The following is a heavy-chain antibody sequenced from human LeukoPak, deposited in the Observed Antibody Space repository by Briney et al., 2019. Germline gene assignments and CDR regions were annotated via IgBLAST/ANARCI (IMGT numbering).Heavy chain of an antibody. Sequence: SETLSLTCTVSGGSISSYYRSWIRQPPGKGLEWIGYIYTSGSTNYNPSLKSRVTISVDTSKNQFSLKLSSVTAADTAVYYCARHSAAIPRSWFDPWGQGTLVTVSS. D-gene: IGHD2-2*02. V-gene: IGHV4-4*09. J-gene: IGHJ5*02. CDR3: ARHSAAIPRSWFDP. CDR1: GGSISSYY. CDR2: IYTSGST.